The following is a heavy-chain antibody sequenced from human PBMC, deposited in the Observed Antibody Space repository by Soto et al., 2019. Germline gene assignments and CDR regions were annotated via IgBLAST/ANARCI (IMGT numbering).Heavy chain of an antibody. J-gene: IGHJ4*02. CDR1: GFTFSNYW. CDR3: ARGTVRDHDFGDH. CDR2: ISSDGSST. Sequence: EVQLVESGGGLVQPGGSLRLSCAASGFTFSNYWMHWVRQVPRKGLVWVSRISSDGSSTSYADSVKGRFIISRDNAKNTLYLQVNSLRAEDTAVYYCARGTVRDHDFGDHWGQGTLVAVSS. D-gene: IGHD4-17*01. V-gene: IGHV3-74*01.